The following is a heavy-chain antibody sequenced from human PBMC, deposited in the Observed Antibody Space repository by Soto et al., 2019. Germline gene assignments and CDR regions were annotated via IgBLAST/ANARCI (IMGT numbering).Heavy chain of an antibody. CDR2: INYSGST. Sequence: SETLSLTCTVSSGSIYSASYHWGWIRQPPGKGLEWIGAINYSGSTYYNPSLKSRVTISADSSKNQISLILTSVTAADTAVYYRARGGVVGGRDGCGQGNTVTV. CDR1: SGSIYSASYH. V-gene: IGHV4-39*07. J-gene: IGHJ6*02. D-gene: IGHD2-15*01. CDR3: ARGGVVGGRDG.